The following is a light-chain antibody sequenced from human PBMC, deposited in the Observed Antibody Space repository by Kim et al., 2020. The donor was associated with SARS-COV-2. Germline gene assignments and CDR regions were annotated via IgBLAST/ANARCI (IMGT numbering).Light chain of an antibody. Sequence: VSPGQTASITDSGDNWGDIDACWYQQKPGQSPVLVIYKDSKRPSGIPERFSGSNSGNTATLTISGTQAMDEADYYCQAWDSSTGVFGGGTQLTVL. CDR2: KDS. CDR1: NWGDID. V-gene: IGLV3-1*01. CDR3: QAWDSSTGV. J-gene: IGLJ2*01.